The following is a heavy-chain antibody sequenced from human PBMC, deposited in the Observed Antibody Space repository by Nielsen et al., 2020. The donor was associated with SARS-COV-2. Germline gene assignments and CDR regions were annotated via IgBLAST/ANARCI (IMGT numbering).Heavy chain of an antibody. Sequence: GGSLRLSCKASGGTFSSYAISWVRQAPGQGLERMGGIIPIFGTANYAQKFQGRVTITADESTSTAYMELSSLRSEDTAVYYCAIWTSPLTTVTTINAFDIWSQGTMVTVSS. CDR1: GGTFSSYA. J-gene: IGHJ3*02. CDR3: AIWTSPLTTVTTINAFDI. V-gene: IGHV1-69*01. D-gene: IGHD4-17*01. CDR2: IIPIFGTA.